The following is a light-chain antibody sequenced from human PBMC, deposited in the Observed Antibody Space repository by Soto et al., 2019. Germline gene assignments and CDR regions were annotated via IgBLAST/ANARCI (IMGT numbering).Light chain of an antibody. CDR3: QQYDGSPPWT. V-gene: IGKV3-20*01. Sequence: EIVLTQSPGTLSFSPGERATLSCRASQSVSSTSLAWYQQKPGQAPRLLIYGASNRATGILDRFSGSGSGTDFTLNISRLEPEDFAVYYCQQYDGSPPWTFGLGTKVEFK. CDR1: QSVSSTS. CDR2: GAS. J-gene: IGKJ1*01.